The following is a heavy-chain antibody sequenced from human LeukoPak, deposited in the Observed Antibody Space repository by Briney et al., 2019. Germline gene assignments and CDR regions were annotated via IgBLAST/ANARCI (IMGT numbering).Heavy chain of an antibody. CDR1: GGTFSSYA. J-gene: IGHJ5*02. Sequence: GSSVKVSCKASGGTFSSYAISWVRQAPGQGLEWMGGTIPIFGTANYAQKFQGRVTITADKSTSTAYMELSSLRSEDTAVYYCARGVVATANNWFDPWGQGTLVTVSS. D-gene: IGHD5-12*01. CDR2: TIPIFGTA. V-gene: IGHV1-69*06. CDR3: ARGVVATANNWFDP.